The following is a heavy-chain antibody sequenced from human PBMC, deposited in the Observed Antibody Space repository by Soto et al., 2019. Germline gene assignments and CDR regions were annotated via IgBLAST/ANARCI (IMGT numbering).Heavy chain of an antibody. J-gene: IGHJ4*02. CDR1: GYTFFTYD. Sequence: ASVKVSCKASGYTFFTYDISWVRQAPGQGLEWMGWISTYSGDTKYAQKFQGRVTMTTDTSTTTAYLEMNSLRAEDTAVYYCARESEDLTSNFDYWGQGTLVTVSS. CDR2: ISTYSGDT. V-gene: IGHV1-18*01. CDR3: ARESEDLTSNFDY.